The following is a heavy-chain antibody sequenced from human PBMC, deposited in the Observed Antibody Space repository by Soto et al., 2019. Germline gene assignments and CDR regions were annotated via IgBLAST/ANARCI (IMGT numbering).Heavy chain of an antibody. CDR3: ARGIGYCSGGSCYLPLDY. J-gene: IGHJ4*02. D-gene: IGHD2-15*01. CDR2: GGT. Sequence: GGTNYAQKFQGWVTMTRDTSISTAYMELSRLRSDDTAVYYCARGIGYCSGGSCYLPLDYWGQGTLVTVSS. V-gene: IGHV1-2*04.